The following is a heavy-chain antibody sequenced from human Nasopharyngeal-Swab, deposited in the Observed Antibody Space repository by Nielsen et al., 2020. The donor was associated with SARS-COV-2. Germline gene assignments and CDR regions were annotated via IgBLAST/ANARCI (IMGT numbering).Heavy chain of an antibody. V-gene: IGHV3-9*01. Sequence: SLKISCAASGFTFSSYAMHWVRQAPGKGLEWVSGISWNSGSKGYADSVKGRFTISRDNAKNSLYLQMNSLRAEDTALYYCAKDSYYDSSGYYYYYYGMDVWGQGTTVTVSS. CDR2: ISWNSGSK. D-gene: IGHD3-22*01. CDR3: AKDSYYDSSGYYYYYYGMDV. CDR1: GFTFSSYA. J-gene: IGHJ6*02.